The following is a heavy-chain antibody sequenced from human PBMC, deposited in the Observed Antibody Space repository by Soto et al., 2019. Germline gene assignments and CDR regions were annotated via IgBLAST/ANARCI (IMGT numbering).Heavy chain of an antibody. V-gene: IGHV1-69*13. CDR2: IIPIFGTA. CDR3: ARDVWQNGGDYYYYYGMDV. D-gene: IGHD2-21*02. Sequence: ASVKVSCKASGGTFSSYAISWVRQAPGQGLEWMGGIIPIFGTANYAQKFQGRVTITADESTSTAYMELSSLRSEDTAVYYCARDVWQNGGDYYYYYGMDVWGQGTTVTVSS. CDR1: GGTFSSYA. J-gene: IGHJ6*02.